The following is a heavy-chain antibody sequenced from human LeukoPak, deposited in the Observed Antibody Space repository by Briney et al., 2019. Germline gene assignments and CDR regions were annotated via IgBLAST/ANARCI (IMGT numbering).Heavy chain of an antibody. J-gene: IGHJ4*02. V-gene: IGHV4-34*01. CDR1: GFTFSNYN. D-gene: IGHD3-10*01. Sequence: GSLRLSCAASGFTFSNYNMNWVRQPPGKGLEWIGEINHSGSTNYNPSLKSRVTISVDTSKNQFSLKLSSVTAADTAVYYCARGGIGSGSYEDFDYWGQGTLVTVSS. CDR3: ARGGIGSGSYEDFDY. CDR2: INHSGST.